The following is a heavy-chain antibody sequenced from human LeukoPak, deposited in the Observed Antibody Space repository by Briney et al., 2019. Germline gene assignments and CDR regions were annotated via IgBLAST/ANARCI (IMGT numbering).Heavy chain of an antibody. CDR1: GFTVSSNH. J-gene: IGHJ4*02. D-gene: IGHD6-19*01. Sequence: GGSLRLSCAVSGFTVSSNHMSWVRQAPGKGLEWVSVFYSGGDTHYADSVKGRFTISRDNSKNTLYLQMNSLRAEDTAVYYCAKVAIAVAGTNVDYWGQGTLVTVSS. CDR2: FYSGGDT. V-gene: IGHV3-53*01. CDR3: AKVAIAVAGTNVDY.